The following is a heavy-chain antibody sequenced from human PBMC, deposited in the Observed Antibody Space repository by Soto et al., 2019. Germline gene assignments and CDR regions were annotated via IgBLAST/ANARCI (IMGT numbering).Heavy chain of an antibody. J-gene: IGHJ4*02. V-gene: IGHV3-23*01. CDR1: GFTFSSYA. CDR2: ISSSGGST. CDR3: ARNIPGATSPFEY. D-gene: IGHD2-2*01. Sequence: GGSLRLSCAASGFTFSSYAMSWVRQAPGKGLEWVSSISSSGGSTYYADSVKGRFTISRDNAKNSLYLQMNSLRAEDTAVYYCARNIPGATSPFEYWGQGTRVTVSS.